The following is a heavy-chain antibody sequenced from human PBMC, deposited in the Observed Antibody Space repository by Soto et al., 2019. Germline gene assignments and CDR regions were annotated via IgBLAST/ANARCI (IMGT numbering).Heavy chain of an antibody. CDR1: GFTFSSYW. D-gene: IGHD4-17*01. J-gene: IGHJ6*03. CDR3: ARETEVYGDYVSLLVYYMDV. CDR2: IKQDGSEK. Sequence: GGSLRLSCAASGFTFSSYWMSWVRQAPGKGLEWVANIKQDGSEKYYVDSVKGRFTISRDNAKNSLYLQMNSLRAEDTAVYYCARETEVYGDYVSLLVYYMDVWGKGTTVTVSS. V-gene: IGHV3-7*01.